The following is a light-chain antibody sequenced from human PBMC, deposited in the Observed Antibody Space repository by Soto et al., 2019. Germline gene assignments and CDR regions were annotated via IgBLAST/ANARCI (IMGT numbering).Light chain of an antibody. CDR3: SSYTSSISVV. CDR2: DVS. Sequence: QSALTQPDSVSGSPGQSITISCTGTSSDVGGYNYVSWYQQHPGQAPKLMIYDVSNRPSGVSNRFSGSKSGNTASLTISVLRAEDEADYYCSSYTSSISVVFGGGTKLTVL. J-gene: IGLJ2*01. V-gene: IGLV2-14*01. CDR1: SSDVGGYNY.